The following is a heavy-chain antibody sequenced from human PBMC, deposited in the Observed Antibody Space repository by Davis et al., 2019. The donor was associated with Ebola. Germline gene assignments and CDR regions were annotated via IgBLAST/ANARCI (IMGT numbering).Heavy chain of an antibody. CDR3: ARDQGYGDGYFDL. CDR2: INSEGSIT. D-gene: IGHD4-17*01. CDR1: GFTFSSYW. Sequence: HTGGSLRLSCAASGFTFSSYWMHWVRQAPGKGLVWVSPINSEGSITTYADFVKGRFTVSRDNAKNTLYLQMNSLGAEDTAVYYCARDQGYGDGYFDLWGRGTLVTVSS. J-gene: IGHJ2*01. V-gene: IGHV3-74*01.